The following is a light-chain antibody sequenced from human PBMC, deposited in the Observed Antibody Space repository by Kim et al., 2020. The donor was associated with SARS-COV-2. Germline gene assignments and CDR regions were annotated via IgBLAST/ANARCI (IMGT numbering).Light chain of an antibody. CDR2: DVS. J-gene: IGLJ3*02. Sequence: QSALTQPRSVSGSPGQSVTISRTGTSSDVGGYNYVSWYQQHPGKAPKLMIYDVSKRPSGVPDRFSGSKSGNTASLTISGLQAEDEADYYCCSYAGSYPWVFGGGTQLTVL. CDR3: CSYAGSYPWV. CDR1: SSDVGGYNY. V-gene: IGLV2-11*01.